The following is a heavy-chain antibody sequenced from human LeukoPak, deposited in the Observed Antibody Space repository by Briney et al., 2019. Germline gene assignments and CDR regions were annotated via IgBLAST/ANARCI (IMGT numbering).Heavy chain of an antibody. CDR2: INPHDFTT. CDR3: VRHLRIGTYRDLDH. V-gene: IGHV5-51*01. Sequence: GESLKISCQASGYSFSNNWIGWVRQMPGKGLQWMGIINPHDFTTKYSPSFQGQVTISVDKSINIAYLQWSSLTASDTAIYYCVRHLRIGTYRDLDHWGQGTLVTVSA. J-gene: IGHJ4*02. D-gene: IGHD1-14*01. CDR1: GYSFSNNW.